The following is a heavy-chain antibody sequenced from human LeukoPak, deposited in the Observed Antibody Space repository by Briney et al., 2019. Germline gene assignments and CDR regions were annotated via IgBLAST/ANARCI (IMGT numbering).Heavy chain of an antibody. CDR3: AKELYVDIVATIPDY. CDR1: GFTFSNAW. Sequence: GGSLRLSCAASGFTFSNAWMSWVRQAPGKGLEWVSAISGSGGSTYYADSVKGRFTISRDNSKNTLYLQMNSLRAEDTAVYYCAKELYVDIVATIPDYWGQGTLVTVSS. V-gene: IGHV3-23*01. D-gene: IGHD5-12*01. J-gene: IGHJ4*02. CDR2: ISGSGGST.